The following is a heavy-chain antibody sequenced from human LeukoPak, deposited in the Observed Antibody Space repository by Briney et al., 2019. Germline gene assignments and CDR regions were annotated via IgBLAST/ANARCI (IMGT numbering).Heavy chain of an antibody. CDR1: GFTFSNAW. D-gene: IGHD6-6*01. V-gene: IGHV3-15*01. Sequence: GGSLRLSCAASGFTFSNAWMSWVRQAPGKGLEWVGRIKSKTDGGTTDYAAPVKGRFTISRDDSKNTLYLQMNSLRAEDTAVYYCARSLFSSRDPHNYWGQGTLVTVSS. CDR2: IKSKTDGGTT. J-gene: IGHJ4*02. CDR3: ARSLFSSRDPHNY.